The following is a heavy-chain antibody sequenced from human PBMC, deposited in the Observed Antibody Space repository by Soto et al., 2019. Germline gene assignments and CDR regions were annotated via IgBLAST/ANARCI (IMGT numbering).Heavy chain of an antibody. Sequence: GASVKVSCKASGYTFTSYAMHWVRQAPGQRLEWMGWINAGNGNTKYSQKFQGRVTITRDTSASTAYMELSSLRSEDTAVYYCARDIGYCTNGVCYQNWFDPWGQGTLVTVSS. CDR3: ARDIGYCTNGVCYQNWFDP. J-gene: IGHJ5*02. D-gene: IGHD2-8*01. CDR2: INAGNGNT. CDR1: GYTFTSYA. V-gene: IGHV1-3*01.